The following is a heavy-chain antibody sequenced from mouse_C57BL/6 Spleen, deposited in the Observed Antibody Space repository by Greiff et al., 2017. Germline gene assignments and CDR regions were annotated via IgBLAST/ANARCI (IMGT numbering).Heavy chain of an antibody. CDR2: IYPGDGDT. D-gene: IGHD2-4*01. J-gene: IGHJ4*01. Sequence: QVQLQQSGAELVKPGASVKISCKASGYAFSSYWMNWVKQRPGKGLEWIGQIYPGDGDTNYNGKFKGKATLTADKSSSTAYMPLSSLTSEDSAVYFCARSRDYDLYYYAMDYWGQGTSVTVSS. V-gene: IGHV1-80*01. CDR1: GYAFSSYW. CDR3: ARSRDYDLYYYAMDY.